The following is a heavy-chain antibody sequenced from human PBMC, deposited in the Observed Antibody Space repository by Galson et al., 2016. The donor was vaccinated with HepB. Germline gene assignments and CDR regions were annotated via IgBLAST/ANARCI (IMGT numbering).Heavy chain of an antibody. D-gene: IGHD1-26*01. V-gene: IGHV4-39*01. CDR3: ARHPYSGSAFDY. Sequence: ETLSLTCTVSGGSISTISYYWGWIRQPPGKGLEWIGSVYYSGNTYYNPSLESRVTISVDTSKNQFSLKLSSVTAADTAVYYCARHPYSGSAFDYWGQGTPVIVSS. CDR2: VYYSGNT. CDR1: GGSISTISYY. J-gene: IGHJ4*02.